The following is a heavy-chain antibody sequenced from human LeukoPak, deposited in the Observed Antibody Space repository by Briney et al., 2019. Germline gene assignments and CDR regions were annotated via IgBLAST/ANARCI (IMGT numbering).Heavy chain of an antibody. CDR1: GFTFSSYA. J-gene: IGHJ4*02. CDR2: ISGSGGST. CDR3: ARVNYDLWSGYSDY. Sequence: GGSLRLSCAASGFTFSSYAMSWVRQAPGKGLEWVSAISGSGGSTYYADSVKGRFTISRDNSKNTLYLQMNSLRAEDTAVYYCARVNYDLWSGYSDYWGQGTLVTVSS. D-gene: IGHD3-3*01. V-gene: IGHV3-23*01.